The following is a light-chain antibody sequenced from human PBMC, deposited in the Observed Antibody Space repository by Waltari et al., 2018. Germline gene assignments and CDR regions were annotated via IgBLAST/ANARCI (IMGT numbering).Light chain of an antibody. V-gene: IGKV3-11*01. CDR1: PSVSTE. CDR3: QQRYSWPRT. J-gene: IGKJ2*01. Sequence: EIVFTQSPATLSLSPGERATLSCRASPSVSTELAWYQQNAGQPPRLLIYDASYSATGIPARFSGSGSGTDFTLTISSLEPEDLAVYYCQQRYSWPRTFGQGTKLELK. CDR2: DAS.